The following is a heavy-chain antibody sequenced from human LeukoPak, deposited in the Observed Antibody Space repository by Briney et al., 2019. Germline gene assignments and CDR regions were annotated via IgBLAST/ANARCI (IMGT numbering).Heavy chain of an antibody. CDR1: GFTFSSYG. CDR2: IRYDGSNK. D-gene: IGHD6-13*01. Sequence: PGGSLRLSCAASGFTFSSYGMHWVRQAPGKGLEWVAFIRYDGSNKYYADSVKGRFTISRDNSKNTLYLQMNSLRAEDTAVYYCAKVLEGGKLVPAYYYGLDVWGQGTTVTVSS. J-gene: IGHJ6*02. V-gene: IGHV3-30*02. CDR3: AKVLEGGKLVPAYYYGLDV.